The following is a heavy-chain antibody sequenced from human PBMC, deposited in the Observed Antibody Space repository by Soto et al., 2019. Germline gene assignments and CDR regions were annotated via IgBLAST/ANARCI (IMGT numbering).Heavy chain of an antibody. CDR1: GYTFTSYY. CDR2: INPSGGST. CDR3: ARDLRVSTVTTTDNWFDP. Sequence: ASVKVSCKAPGYTFTSYYMHWVRQAPGQGLEWMGIINPSGGSTSYAQKFQGRVTMTRDTSTSTVYMELSSLRSEDTAVYYCARDLRVSTVTTTDNWFDPWGQGTLVTVSS. J-gene: IGHJ5*02. D-gene: IGHD4-17*01. V-gene: IGHV1-46*01.